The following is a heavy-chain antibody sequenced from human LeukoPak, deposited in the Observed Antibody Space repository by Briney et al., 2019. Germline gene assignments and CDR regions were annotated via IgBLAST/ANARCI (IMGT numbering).Heavy chain of an antibody. CDR1: GESISGFY. J-gene: IGHJ4*02. V-gene: IGHV4-59*01. CDR3: ARTRYSSSSFDY. Sequence: PSETLSLTCTVSGESISGFYWTWIRQPPGKGLEWIGYIYYSGSTNYNPSLKSRVTISVDTSKNQFSLKLSSVTAADTAVYYCARTRYSSSSFDYWGQGTLVTVSS. CDR2: IYYSGST. D-gene: IGHD6-13*01.